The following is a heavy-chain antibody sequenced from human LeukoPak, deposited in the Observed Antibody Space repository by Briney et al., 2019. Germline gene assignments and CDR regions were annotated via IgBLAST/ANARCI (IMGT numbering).Heavy chain of an antibody. CDR3: AIGTTGTIDAFDI. CDR2: IYTSGST. CDR1: GGSISSGSYY. J-gene: IGHJ3*02. Sequence: SQTLSLTCTVSGGSISSGSYYWSWIRQPAGKGLEWIGRIYTSGSTNYNPSLKSRVTISVDTSKNQFSLKLSSVTAADTAVYYCAIGTTGTIDAFDIWGQGTMVTVSS. D-gene: IGHD1-1*01. V-gene: IGHV4-61*02.